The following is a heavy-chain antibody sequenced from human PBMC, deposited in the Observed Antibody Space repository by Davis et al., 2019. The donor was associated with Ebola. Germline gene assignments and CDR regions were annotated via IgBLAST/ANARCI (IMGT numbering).Heavy chain of an antibody. CDR2: INHSGCT. V-gene: IGHV4-34*01. CDR1: GGSFSAYY. D-gene: IGHD6-6*01. Sequence: MLSETLSLTCAVYGGSFSAYYWSWIRQPPGEGLEWIGEINHSGCTYYNPSLKSRVTISVDTSKNQFSLKLSSVTAADTAVYYCARRRSSSFDYWGQGTLVTVSS. J-gene: IGHJ4*02. CDR3: ARRRSSSFDY.